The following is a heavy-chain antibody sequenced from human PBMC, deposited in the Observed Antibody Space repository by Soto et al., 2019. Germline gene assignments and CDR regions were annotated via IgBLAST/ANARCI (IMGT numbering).Heavy chain of an antibody. J-gene: IGHJ4*02. V-gene: IGHV1-46*01. CDR1: GYTFTDYY. Sequence: QVQLVQSGAEVKKPGASVKVSCKASGYTFTDYYIHWVRQAPGQGLEWMGMINPSGGSTDYAQKFRGRVTMTRDTSTGTVYMELSSLRSEDTAAYYCARPPFPGCINAVCYPFDYWGQGTLVTVSS. D-gene: IGHD2-8*01. CDR3: ARPPFPGCINAVCYPFDY. CDR2: INPSGGST.